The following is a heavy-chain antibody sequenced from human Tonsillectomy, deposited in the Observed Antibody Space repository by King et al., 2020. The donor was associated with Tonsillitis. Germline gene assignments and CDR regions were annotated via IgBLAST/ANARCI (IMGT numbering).Heavy chain of an antibody. Sequence: QLQESGPGLVKPSETLSLTCTVSGGSISSSSYYWGWIRQPPGKGLEWIGSIYYSGSTYYNPSLKSRVTISVDTSKNQFSLKLSSVTAADTAVYYCAGAILYDFWSGYYLHDYWGQGTLVTVSS. CDR1: GGSISSSSYY. CDR3: AGAILYDFWSGYYLHDY. D-gene: IGHD3-3*01. V-gene: IGHV4-39*07. CDR2: IYYSGST. J-gene: IGHJ4*02.